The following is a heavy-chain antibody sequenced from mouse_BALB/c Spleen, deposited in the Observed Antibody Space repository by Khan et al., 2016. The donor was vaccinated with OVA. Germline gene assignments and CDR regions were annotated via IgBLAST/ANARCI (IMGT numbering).Heavy chain of an antibody. D-gene: IGHD1-1*01. CDR1: GFTFSSFV. V-gene: IGHV5-9-1*01. J-gene: IGHJ3*01. Sequence: EVELVESGGGLVEPGGSLKLSCAASGFTFSSFVMSWVRQTPEKRLEWVATISSAATYTYYPDSVKGRFTISRDNAKNTLYLQMNSLRSDDTAIYYCANGIYGWFAYWGQGTLVTVST. CDR2: ISSAATYT. CDR3: ANGIYGWFAY.